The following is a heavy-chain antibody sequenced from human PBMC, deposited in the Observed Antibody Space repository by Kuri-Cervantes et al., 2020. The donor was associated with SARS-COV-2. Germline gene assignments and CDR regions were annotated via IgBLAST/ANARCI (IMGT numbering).Heavy chain of an antibody. CDR1: GFTFDDYA. Sequence: GESLKISCAASGFTFDDYAMHWVRQGPGKGLEWVSGISASYGSTYHADSVKGRFTISRDNSANTLYLQMSSLRGEDTAVYYCAKDLINGDWDIAVVVAAPVAFDIWGLGKMVTGSS. V-gene: IGHV3-23*01. D-gene: IGHD2-15*01. CDR2: ISASYGST. J-gene: IGHJ3*02. CDR3: AKDLINGDWDIAVVVAAPVAFDI.